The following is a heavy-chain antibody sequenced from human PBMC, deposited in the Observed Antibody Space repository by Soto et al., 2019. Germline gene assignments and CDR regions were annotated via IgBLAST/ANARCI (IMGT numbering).Heavy chain of an antibody. V-gene: IGHV4-59*02. CDR2: ISYSGTI. J-gene: IGHJ2*01. CDR3: ARVI. Sequence: SETLSLTCTVSGASVNNDYWTWIRQSAEKGLECIGYISYSGTINYNPSFRSRVSMSLDTSKNQFYLRLSSVAAADTAFYYCARVIGGR. CDR1: GASVNNDY.